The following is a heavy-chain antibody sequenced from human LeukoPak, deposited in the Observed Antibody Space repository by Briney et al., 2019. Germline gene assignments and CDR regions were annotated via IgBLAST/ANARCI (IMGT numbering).Heavy chain of an antibody. Sequence: GGSLRLSCAASGFTFNSYGMHWVRQAPGKGLEWVAVIWYDQIKKYYADSVKGRFTISRDNSKNTLYLQMNSLRVEDTAVYYCAREVPPVAIYYFDYWGQGTLVTVSS. D-gene: IGHD2-2*01. CDR3: AREVPPVAIYYFDY. CDR2: IWYDQIKK. CDR1: GFTFNSYG. J-gene: IGHJ4*02. V-gene: IGHV3-33*01.